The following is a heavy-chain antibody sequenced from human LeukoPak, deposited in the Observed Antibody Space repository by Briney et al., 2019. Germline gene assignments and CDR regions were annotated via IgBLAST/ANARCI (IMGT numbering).Heavy chain of an antibody. D-gene: IGHD3-16*01. Sequence: SYDGADKYYADSVKGRFTISRDNSMYTLYLQMDSLRTEDTAVYYCAKASKGWKLYYFDYWGQGTLVTVSS. J-gene: IGHJ4*02. V-gene: IGHV3-30*18. CDR3: AKASKGWKLYYFDY. CDR2: SYDGADK.